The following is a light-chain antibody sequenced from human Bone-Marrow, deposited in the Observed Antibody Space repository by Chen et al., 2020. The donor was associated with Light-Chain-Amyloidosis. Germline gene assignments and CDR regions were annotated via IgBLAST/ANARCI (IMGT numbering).Light chain of an antibody. Sequence: DVVMTQSPLSLPVTLGQPASISCRSSQSLVHSNGNTYLNWFQQRPGQSPRRLIYQVSNRDSGVPDRFSGSGSGTDFTLKISKVEAEDVGVYYCMKGTHWPPFTFGPGTKVDIK. CDR2: QVS. CDR3: MKGTHWPPFT. CDR1: QSLVHSNGNTY. V-gene: IGKV2-30*02. J-gene: IGKJ3*01.